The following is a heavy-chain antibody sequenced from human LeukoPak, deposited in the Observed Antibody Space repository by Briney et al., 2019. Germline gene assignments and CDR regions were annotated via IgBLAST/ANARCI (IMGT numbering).Heavy chain of an antibody. CDR1: GFTVSSNY. J-gene: IGHJ4*02. CDR3: ARAPSVTPYFDY. D-gene: IGHD4-23*01. CDR2: IYSGGST. V-gene: IGHV3-66*02. Sequence: PGGSLRLSCAASGFTVSSNYMSWVRQAPGEGLEWVSVIYSGGSTYYADSVKGRFTISRDNSKNTLYLQMNSLRAEDTAVYYCARAPSVTPYFDYWGQGTLVTVSS.